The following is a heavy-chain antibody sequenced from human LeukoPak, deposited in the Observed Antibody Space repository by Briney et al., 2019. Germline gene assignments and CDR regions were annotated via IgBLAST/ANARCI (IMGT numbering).Heavy chain of an antibody. D-gene: IGHD3-10*01. V-gene: IGHV4-39*01. J-gene: IGHJ5*02. CDR1: GGSISSSYNY. CDR3: ASHYGP. Sequence: PSETLSLTCTVSGGSISSSYNYWGWIRHPPGKGLEGFGRIYDSGSTYYNPSLKSRVTISVDTSKNQFYLKRSSVTAADTAMYCCASHYGPWGQGTLVTVSS. CDR2: IYDSGST.